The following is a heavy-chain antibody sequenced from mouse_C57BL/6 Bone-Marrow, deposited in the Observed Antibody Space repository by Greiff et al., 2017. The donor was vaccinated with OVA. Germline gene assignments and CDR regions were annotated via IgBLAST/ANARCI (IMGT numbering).Heavy chain of an antibody. CDR2: IYPRSGNT. CDR3: ARWGYYGSSYGFAY. CDR1: GYTFTSYG. Sequence: LQESGAELARPGASVKLSCKASGYTFTSYGISWVKQRTGQGLEWIGEIYPRSGNTYYNEKFKGKATLTADKSSSTAYMELRSLTSEDSAVYFCARWGYYGSSYGFAYWGQGTLVTVSA. V-gene: IGHV1-81*01. J-gene: IGHJ3*01. D-gene: IGHD1-1*01.